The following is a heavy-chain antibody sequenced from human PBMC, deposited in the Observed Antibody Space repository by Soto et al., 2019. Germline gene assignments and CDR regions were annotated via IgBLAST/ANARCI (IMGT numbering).Heavy chain of an antibody. Sequence: QVQLVQSGAEVKKPGASVKVSCKASGYTFTSYGISWVRQAPGQGLEWMGWISAYNGDTKYAEKLQGRVTMTTDTSTSTGYMALRSLRSDDTAVYYCVRARGTVLASPVILNTPDWFDPWGQGTLVTVSS. J-gene: IGHJ5*02. CDR2: ISAYNGDT. CDR3: VRARGTVLASPVILNTPDWFDP. CDR1: GYTFTSYG. V-gene: IGHV1-18*01. D-gene: IGHD3-9*01.